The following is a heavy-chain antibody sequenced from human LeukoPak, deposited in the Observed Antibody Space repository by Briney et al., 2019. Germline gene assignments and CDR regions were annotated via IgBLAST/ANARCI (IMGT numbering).Heavy chain of an antibody. CDR3: ARLNDYGDYYYYGMDV. J-gene: IGHJ6*02. CDR2: IDPSDSYT. CDR1: GYIFTSYW. D-gene: IGHD4-17*01. V-gene: IGHV5-10-1*01. Sequence: GESLKISCKGSGYIFTSYWISWVRQMPGKGLEWMGRIDPSDSYTNYSPSFQGHVTISADKSISTAYLQWSSLKASDTAMYYCARLNDYGDYYYYGMDVWGQGTTVTVSS.